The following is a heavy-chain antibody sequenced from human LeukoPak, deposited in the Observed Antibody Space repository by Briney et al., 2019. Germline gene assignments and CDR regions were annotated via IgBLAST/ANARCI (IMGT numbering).Heavy chain of an antibody. CDR1: GGSISSSSYY. J-gene: IGHJ4*02. CDR3: ARVVSGYDHFDY. CDR2: IYYSGST. D-gene: IGHD5-12*01. V-gene: IGHV4-39*07. Sequence: SETLSLTCTVSGGSISSSSYYWGWIRQPPGKGLEWIGSIYYSGSTYYNPSLKSRVTISVDTSKNQFSLKLSSVTAADTAVYYCARVVSGYDHFDYWGQGTLVTVSS.